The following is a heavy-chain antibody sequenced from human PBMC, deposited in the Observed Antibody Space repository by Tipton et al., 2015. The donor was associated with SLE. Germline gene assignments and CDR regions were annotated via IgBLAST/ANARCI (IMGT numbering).Heavy chain of an antibody. CDR1: RFTFSSYG. J-gene: IGHJ3*02. CDR3: AKEADI. V-gene: IGHV3-33*06. CDR2: IWYDGSNK. Sequence: LVQSGGGAVQPGRSLRLSCAASRFTFSSYGMHWVRQAPGKGLEWVAVIWYDGSNKYYADSVKGRFTISRDNSKNTLYLQMNSLRAGDTAVYYCAKEADIWGQGTMVTVSS.